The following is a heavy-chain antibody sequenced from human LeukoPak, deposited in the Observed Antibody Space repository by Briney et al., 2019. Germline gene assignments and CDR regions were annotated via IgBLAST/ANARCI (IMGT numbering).Heavy chain of an antibody. V-gene: IGHV1-69*05. CDR3: ARARYYDFWSGYYPFDY. CDR1: GGTFSSYA. D-gene: IGHD3-3*01. CDR2: IIPIFGTA. Sequence: SVKVSRKASGGTFSSYAISWVRQAPGQGLEWMGRIIPIFGTANYAQKFQGRVTITTDESTSTAYMELSSLRSEDTAVYYCARARYYDFWSGYYPFDYWGQGTLVTVSS. J-gene: IGHJ4*02.